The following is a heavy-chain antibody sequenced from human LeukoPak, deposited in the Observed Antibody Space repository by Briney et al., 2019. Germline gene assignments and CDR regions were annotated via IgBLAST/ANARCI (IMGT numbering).Heavy chain of an antibody. D-gene: IGHD4-23*01. J-gene: IGHJ5*02. CDR3: ARTVVARGNWFDP. CDR2: INPNSGGT. CDR1: GYTFTSYG. V-gene: IGHV1-2*02. Sequence: ASVKVSCKASGYTFTSYGISWVRQAPGQGLEWMGWINPNSGGTNYAQKFQGRVTMTRDTSISTAYMELSRLRSDDTAVYYCARTVVARGNWFDPWGQGTLVTVSS.